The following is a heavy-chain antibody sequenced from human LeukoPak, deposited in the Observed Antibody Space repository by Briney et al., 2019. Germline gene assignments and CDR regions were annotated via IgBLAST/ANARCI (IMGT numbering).Heavy chain of an antibody. CDR3: ARGPTEGTTVTGYDY. J-gene: IGHJ4*02. CDR1: GGTFSSYA. V-gene: IGHV1-69*05. Sequence: SVEVSCKASGGTFSSYAISWVRQAPGHGLEWMGGLIPIFGTANYAQKFQGRVTITTDDSTSTAYMELSSLRSEDTAVYYCARGPTEGTTVTGYDYWGQGTLVTVSS. D-gene: IGHD4-17*01. CDR2: LIPIFGTA.